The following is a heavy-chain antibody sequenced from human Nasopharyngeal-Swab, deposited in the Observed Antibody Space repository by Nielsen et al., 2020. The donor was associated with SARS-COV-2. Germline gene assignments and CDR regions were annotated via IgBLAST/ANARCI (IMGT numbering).Heavy chain of an antibody. CDR1: GGSLSSSNYY. V-gene: IGHV4-39*02. CDR3: GRLTKTTVTRRLYFDY. D-gene: IGHD4-11*01. J-gene: IGHJ4*02. Sequence: LSCTVSGGSLSSSNYYWGWIRQPPGKGLEWIGTVSYSGPTYYNPSLKSRVTMSVDTSKNHFSLRLTSVTAADTAVYYCGRLTKTTVTRRLYFDYWGQGTLVTVSS. CDR2: VSYSGPT.